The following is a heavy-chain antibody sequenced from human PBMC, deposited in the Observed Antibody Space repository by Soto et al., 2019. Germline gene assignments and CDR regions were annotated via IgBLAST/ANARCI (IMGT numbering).Heavy chain of an antibody. D-gene: IGHD2-21*02. CDR2: ISGSGSRA. Sequence: PGGSLRLSCAASGFTFSSYAMSWVRQAPGKGLEWVSAISGSGSRAYYADSVKGRFTFSRDNSKKTLYLQMNSLRAEDTAVYFCAKGTFRDFAYWDYGFDIWGQGTMVTVSS. CDR1: GFTFSSYA. V-gene: IGHV3-23*01. J-gene: IGHJ3*02. CDR3: AKGTFRDFAYWDYGFDI.